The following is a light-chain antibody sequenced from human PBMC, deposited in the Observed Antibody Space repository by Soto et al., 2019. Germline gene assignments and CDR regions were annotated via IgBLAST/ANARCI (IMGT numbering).Light chain of an antibody. Sequence: QLVLTQPPSVSGAPGRTVAISCTGSDSNIGAGFTVHWYQQLPGSAPKLLIYSNTRRPSGVPDRFSGSQSGTSASLAISGLQAEDEGDYYCQSYDSGLTDSYVFGTGTKLTVL. J-gene: IGLJ1*01. CDR3: QSYDSGLTDSYV. CDR2: SNT. CDR1: DSNIGAGFT. V-gene: IGLV1-40*01.